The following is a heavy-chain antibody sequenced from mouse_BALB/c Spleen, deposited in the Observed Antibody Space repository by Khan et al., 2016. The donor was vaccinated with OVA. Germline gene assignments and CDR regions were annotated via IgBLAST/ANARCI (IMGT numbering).Heavy chain of an antibody. V-gene: IGHV3-2*02. CDR2: ISYSGST. J-gene: IGHJ2*01. Sequence: EVQLQESGPGLVKPSQSLSFTCTVTGYSITSDYAWNWIRQFPGNKLEWMGYISYSGSTSYNPSLKSRISITRDTSKNQFFLQLNSVTTEDTATYYCARGDYFDYWGQGTTLTVSS. CDR3: ARGDYFDY. CDR1: GYSITSDYA.